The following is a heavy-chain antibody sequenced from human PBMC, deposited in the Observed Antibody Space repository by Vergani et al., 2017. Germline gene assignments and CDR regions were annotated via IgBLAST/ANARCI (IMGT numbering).Heavy chain of an antibody. V-gene: IGHV1-69*01. J-gene: IGHJ4*02. CDR3: ARYHRAKLVPGGWVFDY. D-gene: IGHD6-13*01. CDR2: IIPIFGTA. CDR1: GGTFSSYA. Sequence: QVQLVQSGAEVKKPGSSVKVSCKASGGTFSSYAISWVRQAPGQGLEWMGGIIPIFGTANYAQKFQGRVTITADESTSTAYMELSSLRSEDTAVYYSARYHRAKLVPGGWVFDYWGQGTLVTVSS.